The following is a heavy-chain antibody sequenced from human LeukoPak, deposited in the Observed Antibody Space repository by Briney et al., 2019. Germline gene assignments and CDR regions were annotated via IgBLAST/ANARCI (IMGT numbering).Heavy chain of an antibody. CDR2: ISESGGST. CDR3: AKRGVVIRVFLVGFHKEAYYFES. J-gene: IGHJ4*02. D-gene: IGHD3-10*01. V-gene: IGHV3-23*01. Sequence: GGSLRLSCASSGFTFSSYAMSWVRQAPGKGLDWVAGISESGGSTNYADSVKGRFTISRDNPKNTLYLQMNSLRAEDTAVYFCAKRGVVIRVFLVGFHKEAYYFESWGQGALVTVSS. CDR1: GFTFSSYA.